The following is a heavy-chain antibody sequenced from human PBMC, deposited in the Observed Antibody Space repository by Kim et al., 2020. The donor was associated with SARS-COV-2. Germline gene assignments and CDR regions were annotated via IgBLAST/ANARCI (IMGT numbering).Heavy chain of an antibody. CDR3: ARHKKDLVAHDAFDI. J-gene: IGHJ3*02. Sequence: PPLKSRVTISVDTSKNQFSLKLSSVTAADTAVYYCARHKKDLVAHDAFDIWGQGTMVTVSS. D-gene: IGHD2-8*02. V-gene: IGHV4-59*08.